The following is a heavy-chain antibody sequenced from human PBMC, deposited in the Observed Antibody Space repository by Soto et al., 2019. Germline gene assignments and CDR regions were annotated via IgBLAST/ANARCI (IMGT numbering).Heavy chain of an antibody. CDR1: GFTFSSYG. D-gene: IGHD3-10*01. V-gene: IGHV3-30*03. J-gene: IGHJ4*02. Sequence: GGSLRLSCADSGFTFSSYGMHWVRQVPGKGMKFMTFISYDGSNNYYAASVKGRFTISRDNAKNSLYLQMNSLRAEDTAVYYCARVGLRFGGELEWGQGTLVTVSS. CDR2: ISYDGSNN. CDR3: ARVGLRFGGELE.